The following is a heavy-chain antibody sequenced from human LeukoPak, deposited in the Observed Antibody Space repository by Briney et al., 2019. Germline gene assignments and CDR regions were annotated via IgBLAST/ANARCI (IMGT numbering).Heavy chain of an antibody. CDR1: GFTFSSYA. CDR2: ISGGGGSR. D-gene: IGHD3-22*01. J-gene: IGHJ4*02. Sequence: GGSLRLSCAASGFTFSSYAMSWVRQAPGKGLEWVSSISGGGGSRYYADSVKGRFTISRDNAKNSLYLQMNSLRAEDTAVYYCASPGGDYDSSGYFYWGQGTLVTVSS. V-gene: IGHV3-23*01. CDR3: ASPGGDYDSSGYFY.